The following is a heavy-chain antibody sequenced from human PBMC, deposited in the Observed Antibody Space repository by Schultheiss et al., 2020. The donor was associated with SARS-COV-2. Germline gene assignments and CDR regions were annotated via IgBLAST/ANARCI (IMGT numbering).Heavy chain of an antibody. Sequence: GGSLRLSCSASGFTFSSYAMHWVRQAPGKGLEYVSAISSNGGSTYYADSVKGRFTISRDNAKNSLYLQMNSLRAEDTAVYYCAREMIGYCSGGSCNEIGNGYYFDYWGQGTLVTVSS. CDR1: GFTFSSYA. CDR3: AREMIGYCSGGSCNEIGNGYYFDY. V-gene: IGHV3-64*04. J-gene: IGHJ4*02. CDR2: ISSNGGST. D-gene: IGHD2-15*01.